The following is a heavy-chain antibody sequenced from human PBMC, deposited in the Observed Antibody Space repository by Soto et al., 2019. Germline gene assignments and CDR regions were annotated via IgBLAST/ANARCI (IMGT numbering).Heavy chain of an antibody. V-gene: IGHV3-21*04. CDR2: ISRSGANI. J-gene: IGHJ4*02. Sequence: RLSCAGSGFNFSGNYMPWVRQAPGKGLEWVSSISRSGANIHYADSVKGRFTISRDNARNSLYLQMNSLRAEDTARYFCARGINRSRVYWCQATLVTRS. CDR3: ARGINRSRVY. CDR1: GFNFSGNY. D-gene: IGHD3-10*01.